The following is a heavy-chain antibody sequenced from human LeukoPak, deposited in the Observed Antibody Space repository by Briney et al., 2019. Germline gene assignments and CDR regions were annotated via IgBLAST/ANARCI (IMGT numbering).Heavy chain of an antibody. V-gene: IGHV4-31*03. Sequence: PSETLSLTCTVSGGSISSGGYYWSWIRQHPGKGLEWIGYIYYSGSTNYNPSLKSRVTISVDTSQNQFSLKLSSVTAADTAVYYCARGRLLLGRPWFDPWGQGTLVTVSS. CDR2: IYYSGST. J-gene: IGHJ5*02. CDR3: ARGRLLLGRPWFDP. D-gene: IGHD2-21*01. CDR1: GGSISSGGYY.